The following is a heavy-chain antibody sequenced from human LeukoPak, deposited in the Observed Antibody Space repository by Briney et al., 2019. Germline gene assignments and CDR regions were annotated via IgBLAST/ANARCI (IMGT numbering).Heavy chain of an antibody. D-gene: IGHD2/OR15-2a*01. CDR1: GFTFSSYG. V-gene: IGHV3-30*18. CDR3: AKSSAPSMTNYYYYGMDV. CDR2: ISYDGSNK. J-gene: IGHJ6*02. Sequence: PGRSLRLSCAASGFTFSSYGMHWVRQAPGKGLEWVAVISYDGSNKYYADSVKGRFTISRDNSKNTLYLQMNSLRAEDTAVYYCAKSSAPSMTNYYYYGMDVWGQGTTVTVSS.